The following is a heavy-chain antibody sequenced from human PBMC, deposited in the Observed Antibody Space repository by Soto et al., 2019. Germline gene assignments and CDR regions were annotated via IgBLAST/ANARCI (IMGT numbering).Heavy chain of an antibody. CDR1: GGTFSSYA. CDR2: IIPIFGTA. J-gene: IGHJ4*02. D-gene: IGHD5-18*01. V-gene: IGHV1-69*13. Sequence: GASVKVSCKASGGTFSSYAISWVRQAPGQGLEWMGGIIPIFGTANYAQKFQGRVTITADESTSTAYMELSSLRSEDTAVYYCARGWREVDTAMDLDYWGQGTLVTVSS. CDR3: ARGWREVDTAMDLDY.